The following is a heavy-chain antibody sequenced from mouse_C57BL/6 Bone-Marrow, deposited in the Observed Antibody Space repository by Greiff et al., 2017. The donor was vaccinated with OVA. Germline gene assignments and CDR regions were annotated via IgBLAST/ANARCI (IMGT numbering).Heavy chain of an antibody. CDR2: ILPESGST. D-gene: IGHD2-3*01. Sequence: VQMQQSGAELMKPGASVKLSCKATGYTFTGYWIEWVKQRPGHGLEWIGEILPESGSTNYNEKFKGKATLTAETSSNKAYMHLSSLTTGDSAIYYCARSEDGYSYFDYWGQGTTLTVSS. CDR1: GYTFTGYW. V-gene: IGHV1-9*01. J-gene: IGHJ2*01. CDR3: ARSEDGYSYFDY.